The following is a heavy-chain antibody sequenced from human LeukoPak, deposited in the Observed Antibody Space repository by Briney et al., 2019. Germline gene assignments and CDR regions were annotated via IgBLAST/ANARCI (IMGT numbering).Heavy chain of an antibody. D-gene: IGHD3-9*01. J-gene: IGHJ4*02. Sequence: SVKVSCKASGYTFTSYGISWVRQAPGQGLEWMGGIIPIFGTANYAQKFQGRVTITADESTSTAYMELSSLRSEDTAVYYCASTDSLRYFDWLYESYFDYWGQGTLVTVSS. CDR2: IIPIFGTA. V-gene: IGHV1-69*13. CDR3: ASTDSLRYFDWLYESYFDY. CDR1: GYTFTSYG.